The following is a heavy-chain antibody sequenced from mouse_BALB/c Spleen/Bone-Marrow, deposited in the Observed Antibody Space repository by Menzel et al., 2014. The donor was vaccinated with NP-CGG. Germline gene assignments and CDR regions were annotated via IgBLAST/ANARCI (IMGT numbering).Heavy chain of an antibody. D-gene: IGHD1-2*01. J-gene: IGHJ4*01. CDR3: ARLTFPTATYYYAMDY. CDR2: ISSGSSTI. V-gene: IGHV5-17*02. Sequence: EVQLQQSGGGLAQPGGSRKLSCAASGFTFSSFGMHWVRQAPEKGLEWVAYISSGSSTIYYADTVKGRFTISRDNPKNTLFLQMTSLRSEDTAMYYCARLTFPTATYYYAMDYWGQGTSVTVSS. CDR1: GFTFSSFG.